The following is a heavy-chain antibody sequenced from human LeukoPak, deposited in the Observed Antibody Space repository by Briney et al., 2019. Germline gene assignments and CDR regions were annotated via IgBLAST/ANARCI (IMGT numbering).Heavy chain of an antibody. Sequence: PGGSLRLSCAASGFTFSTYAMTWVRQAPGKGLEWVSTISGSGGSTYYADSVKGRLTISRDNSKNTLYLQMNSLRAEDTAVYYCAKVAGYYYYGMDVWGQGTTVTVS. CDR1: GFTFSTYA. J-gene: IGHJ6*02. CDR2: ISGSGGST. V-gene: IGHV3-23*01. CDR3: AKVAGYYYYGMDV.